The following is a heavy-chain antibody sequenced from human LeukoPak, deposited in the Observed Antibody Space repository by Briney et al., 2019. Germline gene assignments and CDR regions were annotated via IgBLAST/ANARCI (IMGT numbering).Heavy chain of an antibody. CDR3: AREASSSSSVWAGYFDY. V-gene: IGHV1-46*03. CDR1: GYTFTSYY. D-gene: IGHD6-6*01. J-gene: IGHJ4*02. CDR2: INPSGGST. Sequence: ASVKVSCKASGYTFTSYYMHWVRQASGQGLEWMGIINPSGGSTSYAQKFQGRVTMTRDTSTSTVYMELSSLRSEDTAVYYCAREASSSSSVWAGYFDYWGQGTLVTVSS.